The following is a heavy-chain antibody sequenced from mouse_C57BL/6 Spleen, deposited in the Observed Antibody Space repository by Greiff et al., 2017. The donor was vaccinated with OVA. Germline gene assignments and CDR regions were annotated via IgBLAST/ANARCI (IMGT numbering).Heavy chain of an antibody. Sequence: EVQLVESGGGLVQPGGSMKLSCVASGFTFSNYWMNWVRQSPEKGLEWVAQIRLKSDNYATHYAESVKGRFTISRDDSKSSVYLQMNNLRAEDTGIYYCTGLYYYGSSDYFDYWGQGTTLTVSS. V-gene: IGHV6-3*01. J-gene: IGHJ2*01. CDR2: IRLKSDNYAT. D-gene: IGHD1-1*01. CDR3: TGLYYYGSSDYFDY. CDR1: GFTFSNYW.